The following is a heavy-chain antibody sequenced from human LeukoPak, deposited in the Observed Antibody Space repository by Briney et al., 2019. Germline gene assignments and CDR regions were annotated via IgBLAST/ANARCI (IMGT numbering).Heavy chain of an antibody. CDR3: AKVGENDY. V-gene: IGHV3-23*01. D-gene: IGHD3-10*01. J-gene: IGHJ4*02. CDR1: GFTVSSNY. Sequence: GALRLSCAASGFTVSSNYMSWVRQAPGKGLEWVSAISGSGGSTYYADSVKGRFTISRDNSKNTLYLQMNSLRAEDTAVYYCAKVGENDYWGQGTLVTVSS. CDR2: ISGSGGST.